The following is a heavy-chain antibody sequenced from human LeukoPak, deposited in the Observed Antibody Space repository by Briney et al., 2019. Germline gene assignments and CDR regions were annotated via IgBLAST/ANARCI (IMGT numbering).Heavy chain of an antibody. CDR2: IYYSGST. CDR1: GGSISSYY. D-gene: IGHD6-19*01. J-gene: IGHJ4*02. CDR3: ARLFRGSGWYAFDY. V-gene: IGHV4-39*01. Sequence: PSETLSLTCTVSGGSISSYYWGWIRQPPGKGLEWIGSIYYSGSTYYNPSLKSRVTISVDTSKNQFSLKLSSVTAPDTAVYYCARLFRGSGWYAFDYWGQGTLVTVSS.